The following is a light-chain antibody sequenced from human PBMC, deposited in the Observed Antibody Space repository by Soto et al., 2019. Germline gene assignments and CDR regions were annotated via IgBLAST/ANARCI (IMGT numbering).Light chain of an antibody. Sequence: DIQMTQSPSSLSASVGDVFTIPCRASQSISSYLNWYQQKPGKAPKLLIYAASSLQSGVPSRFSGSGSGTDFTLTSSSLQPEDFATYYCQQSYSTLFTFGGGTKVDIK. J-gene: IGKJ4*01. V-gene: IGKV1-39*01. CDR2: AAS. CDR3: QQSYSTLFT. CDR1: QSISSY.